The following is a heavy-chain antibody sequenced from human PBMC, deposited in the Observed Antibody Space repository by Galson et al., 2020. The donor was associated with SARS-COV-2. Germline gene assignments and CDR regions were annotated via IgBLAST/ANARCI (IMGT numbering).Heavy chain of an antibody. CDR3: ANWAYHYDSSGYHDY. D-gene: IGHD3-22*01. CDR2: ISGDGGST. CDR1: GFTFDDYA. V-gene: IGHV3-43*02. Sequence: GGSLRLSCAASGFTFDDYAMHWVRQAPGKGLEWVSLISGDGGSTYYADSVKGRFTISRDNSKNSLYLQMNSLRTEDTALYYCANWAYHYDSSGYHDYWGQGTLVTVSS. J-gene: IGHJ4*02.